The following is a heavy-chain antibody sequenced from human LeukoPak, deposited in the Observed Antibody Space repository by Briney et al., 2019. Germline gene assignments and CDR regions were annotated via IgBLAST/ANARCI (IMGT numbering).Heavy chain of an antibody. J-gene: IGHJ4*02. CDR2: ISSSSSYI. V-gene: IGHV3-21*01. CDR1: GFTFSSYS. CDR3: ARAISYGRPYFDY. Sequence: GGSLRLSCAASGFTFSSYSMNWVRQAPGKGLEWVSSISSSSSYIYYADSVKGRFTISRDNAKNSLYLQMNSLRAEDTAVYYCARAISYGRPYFDYWGQGTLVTASS. D-gene: IGHD5-18*01.